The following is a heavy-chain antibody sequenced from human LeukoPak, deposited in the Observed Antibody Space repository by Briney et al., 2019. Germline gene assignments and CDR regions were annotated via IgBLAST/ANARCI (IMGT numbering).Heavy chain of an antibody. CDR2: INHSGST. J-gene: IGHJ3*02. D-gene: IGHD3-22*01. CDR1: GGSFSGYY. Sequence: SETLSLTCAVYGGSFSGYYWSWIRQPPGKGLEWIGEINHSGSTNYNPSLKSRVTMSVDTSKNQFSLKLSSVTAADTAVYYCASGGPYYYDSSGYHNAFDIWGQGTMITVSS. CDR3: ASGGPYYYDSSGYHNAFDI. V-gene: IGHV4-34*01.